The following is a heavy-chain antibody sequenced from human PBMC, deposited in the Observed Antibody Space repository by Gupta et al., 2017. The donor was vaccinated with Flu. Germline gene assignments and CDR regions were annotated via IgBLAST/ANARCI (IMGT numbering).Heavy chain of an antibody. V-gene: IGHV1-69*01. CDR2: IIPSFGTA. Sequence: WMGGIIPSFGTANYAQKFQGRVTITADESTSTAYMELSSLRSEDTAVYYCARGGEDYYGSGRDYYYYYYMDVWGKGTTVTVSS. CDR3: ARGGEDYYGSGRDYYYYYYMDV. D-gene: IGHD3-10*01. J-gene: IGHJ6*03.